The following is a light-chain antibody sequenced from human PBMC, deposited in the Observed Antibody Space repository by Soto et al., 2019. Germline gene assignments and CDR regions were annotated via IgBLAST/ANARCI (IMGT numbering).Light chain of an antibody. Sequence: QSVLTQPASVSGSPGQSITISCTGTSSDVGSYNLVSWYQHLPGKAPKLMIYEGSKRPSGVSNRFSGSKSGNTASLTISGLQAEDEADYYCCSYAGTTTFVVFGGGTKVTVL. CDR1: SSDVGSYNL. V-gene: IGLV2-23*03. J-gene: IGLJ2*01. CDR3: CSYAGTTTFVV. CDR2: EGS.